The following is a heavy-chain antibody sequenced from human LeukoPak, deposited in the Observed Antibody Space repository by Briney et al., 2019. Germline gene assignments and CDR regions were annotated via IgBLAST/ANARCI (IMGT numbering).Heavy chain of an antibody. CDR3: AAQQLVRSYFDY. V-gene: IGHV4-59*01. J-gene: IGHJ4*02. CDR1: GGSISSYY. D-gene: IGHD6-6*01. CDR2: IYYSGST. Sequence: SETLSLTCTVSGGSISSYYWSWIRRPPGKGLEWIGYIYYSGSTNYNPSLKSRVTISVDTSKNQFSLKLSSVAAADTAVYYCAAQQLVRSYFDYWGQGTLVTVSS.